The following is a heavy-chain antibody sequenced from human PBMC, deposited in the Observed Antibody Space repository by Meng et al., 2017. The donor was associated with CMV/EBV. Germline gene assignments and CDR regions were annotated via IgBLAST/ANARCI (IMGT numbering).Heavy chain of an antibody. Sequence: GESLKISCAASGFTFSSYSMHWVRQAPGKGLVWVSHIRFDGGETNYADSVKGRFSISRDNAKNTVYLQMNSLRVEDTGVYYCARDQWEHHFDFWGQGALVTVSS. V-gene: IGHV3-74*01. J-gene: IGHJ4*02. D-gene: IGHD1-26*01. CDR2: IRFDGGET. CDR1: GFTFSSYS. CDR3: ARDQWEHHFDF.